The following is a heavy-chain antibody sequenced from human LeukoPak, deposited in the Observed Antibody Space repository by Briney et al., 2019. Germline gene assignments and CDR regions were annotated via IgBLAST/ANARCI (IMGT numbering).Heavy chain of an antibody. CDR3: ARGYCSGGSCYRDYYYYMDV. J-gene: IGHJ6*03. D-gene: IGHD2-15*01. CDR2: IIPIFGTA. Sequence: SVKVSCKASGGTFSSYAISWVRQAPGQGLEWMGGIIPIFGTANYAQKFQARVTITADESTSTAYMELSSLRSEDTAVYYCARGYCSGGSCYRDYYYYMDVWGKGTTVTISS. CDR1: GGTFSSYA. V-gene: IGHV1-69*13.